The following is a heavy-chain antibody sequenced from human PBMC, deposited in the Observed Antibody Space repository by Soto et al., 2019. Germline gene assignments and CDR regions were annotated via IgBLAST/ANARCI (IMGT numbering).Heavy chain of an antibody. CDR3: ARRNMDSVDY. D-gene: IGHD2-2*03. CDR1: GGSISSSSYY. V-gene: IGHV4-39*01. J-gene: IGHJ4*02. Sequence: PSETLSLTCTVSGGSISSSSYYWGWIRQPPGKGLEWIGSIYYSGSTYYNPSLKSRVTISVDTSKNQFSLKLSSVTAADTAVYYCARRNMDSVDYWGQETLVTVSS. CDR2: IYYSGST.